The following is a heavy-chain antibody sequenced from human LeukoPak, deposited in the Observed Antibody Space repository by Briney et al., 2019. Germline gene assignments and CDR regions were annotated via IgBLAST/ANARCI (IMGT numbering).Heavy chain of an antibody. CDR2: INPNSGGT. V-gene: IGHV1-2*02. CDR3: ARAKYRVGKGTPHAFDI. D-gene: IGHD1-14*01. Sequence: ASVKVSCKASGYTFTGYYMHWVRQAPGQGLEWMGWINPNSGGTNYAQKFQGRVTMTRDTSISTAYVELSRLRSDDTAVYYCARAKYRVGKGTPHAFDIWGQGTMVTVSS. CDR1: GYTFTGYY. J-gene: IGHJ3*02.